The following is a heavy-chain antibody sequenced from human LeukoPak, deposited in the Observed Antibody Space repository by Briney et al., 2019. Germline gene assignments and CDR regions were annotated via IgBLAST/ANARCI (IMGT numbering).Heavy chain of an antibody. Sequence: AGGSLRLSCAASGFTFSSYTMDWVRQAPGKGLEWVSYITSSSNVISYADSVKGRFTLSRDNAQNSLYLQMNSLRDEDTAVYYCARDRDYAFDIWGQGTMVTASS. J-gene: IGHJ3*02. CDR3: ARDRDYAFDI. V-gene: IGHV3-48*02. CDR1: GFTFSSYT. CDR2: ITSSSNVI.